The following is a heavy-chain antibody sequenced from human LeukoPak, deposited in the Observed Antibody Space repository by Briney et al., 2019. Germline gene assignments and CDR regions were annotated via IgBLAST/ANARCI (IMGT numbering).Heavy chain of an antibody. CDR3: ARGRGDTTVVTPHSNFDY. CDR2: INPNSGGT. D-gene: IGHD4-23*01. V-gene: IGHV1-2*02. Sequence: ASVKVSCKASGYTFTSYGISWVRQAPGQGLEWMGWINPNSGGTNYAQKFQGRVTMTRDTSISTAYMELSRLRSDDTAVYYCARGRGDTTVVTPHSNFDYWGQGTLVTVSS. J-gene: IGHJ4*02. CDR1: GYTFTSYG.